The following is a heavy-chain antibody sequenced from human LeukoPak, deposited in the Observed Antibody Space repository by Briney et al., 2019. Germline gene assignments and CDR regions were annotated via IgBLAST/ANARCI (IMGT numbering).Heavy chain of an antibody. D-gene: IGHD6-19*01. CDR3: AKRAVTFDY. CDR2: ISINDGNT. CDR1: GFTFSSSA. Sequence: PGGSLRLSCAASGFTFSSSAMSWVRQAPGKGLEWVSAISINDGNTYYADSVKGRFTISTDNSKNTLYLQMNSLRVEETALYYCAKRAVTFDYWGQGTLVTVSA. J-gene: IGHJ4*02. V-gene: IGHV3-23*01.